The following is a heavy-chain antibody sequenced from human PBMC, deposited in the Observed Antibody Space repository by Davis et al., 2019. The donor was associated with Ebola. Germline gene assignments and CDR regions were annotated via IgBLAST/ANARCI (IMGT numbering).Heavy chain of an antibody. CDR1: ACSISSSSYY. V-gene: IGHV4-39*01. CDR2: IYYSGST. Sequence: SETLSLTCTVSACSISSSSYYWSWIRQPPGKGLEWIGSIYYSGSTYYNPSLKSRVTISVDTSKNQFSLKLSSVTAADTAVYYCASQDYWGQGTLVTVSS. J-gene: IGHJ4*02. CDR3: ASQDY.